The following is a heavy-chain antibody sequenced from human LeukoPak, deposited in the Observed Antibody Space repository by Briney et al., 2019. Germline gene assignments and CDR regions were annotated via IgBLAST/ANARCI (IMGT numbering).Heavy chain of an antibody. D-gene: IGHD6-13*01. CDR2: ISGRGDST. CDR1: RFTLNTYA. Sequence: PGGSLRLSCAASRFTLNTYAMSWVRQAPGKGLEWVSAISGRGDSTYYTDSVKGRFTISRDNSKNTLYLQMNSLRAEDTAVYYCAKDRVAATGIGELEHWGQGTLVTVSS. J-gene: IGHJ1*01. V-gene: IGHV3-23*01. CDR3: AKDRVAATGIGELEH.